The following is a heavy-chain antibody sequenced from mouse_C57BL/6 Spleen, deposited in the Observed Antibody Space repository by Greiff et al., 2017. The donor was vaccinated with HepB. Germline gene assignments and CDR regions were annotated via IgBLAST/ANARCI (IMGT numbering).Heavy chain of an antibody. CDR3: ARCIDYCGSSHWSFDV. J-gene: IGHJ1*03. CDR1: GYTFTSYW. D-gene: IGHD1-1*01. V-gene: IGHV1-72*01. Sequence: VQLQHPGAELVKPGASVKLSCKASGYTFTSYWMHWVKQRPGLGLEWIGRIDPNSGGTKYNEKFKSKATLTVDKPSSTAYMQLSSLTSEDSAVYSCARCIDYCGSSHWSFDVWGTVTTVTVSS. CDR2: IDPNSGGT.